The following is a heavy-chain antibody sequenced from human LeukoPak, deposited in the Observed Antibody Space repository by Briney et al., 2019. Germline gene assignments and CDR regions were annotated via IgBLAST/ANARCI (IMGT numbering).Heavy chain of an antibody. J-gene: IGHJ6*03. CDR2: IYYSGST. CDR1: GGSISSGSYY. CDR3: ARGGGYDFYYYYMDV. Sequence: PSETLSLTCTVSGGSISSGSYYWSWIRQPAGKGLEWIGYIYYSGSTNYNPSLKSRVTISVDKSKNQFSLKLSSVTAADTAVYYCARGGGYDFYYYYMDVWGKGTTVTISS. D-gene: IGHD5-12*01. V-gene: IGHV4-61*10.